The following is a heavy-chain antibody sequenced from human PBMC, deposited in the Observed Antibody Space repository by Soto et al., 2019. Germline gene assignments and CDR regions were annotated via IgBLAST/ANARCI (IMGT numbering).Heavy chain of an antibody. J-gene: IGHJ4*02. D-gene: IGHD5-12*01. CDR2: ISGSGGST. CDR3: AKDPVPTGLSGYDYYFDY. Sequence: EVQLLESGGGLVQPGGSLRLSCAASGFTFSSYAMSWVRQAPGKGLEWVSAISGSGGSTYYADSVKGRFTISRDNSKNPLYLQMNSLRAEDTAVYYCAKDPVPTGLSGYDYYFDYWGQGTLVTVSS. V-gene: IGHV3-23*01. CDR1: GFTFSSYA.